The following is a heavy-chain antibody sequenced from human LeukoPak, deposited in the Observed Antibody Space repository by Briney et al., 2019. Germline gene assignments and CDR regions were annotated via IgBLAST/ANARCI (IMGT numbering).Heavy chain of an antibody. J-gene: IGHJ3*01. Sequence: ASVKVSCKAAGDTISAYSLNWVRQAPGQRLEWMGWINVDNGNTKYSQDFQGRVTITRDTSASTTYMELSSLRSEDMAVYFCARDGAARTLFAFDFWGQGTLVTVSS. CDR1: GDTISAYS. CDR3: ARDGAARTLFAFDF. V-gene: IGHV1-3*03. CDR2: INVDNGNT. D-gene: IGHD6-6*01.